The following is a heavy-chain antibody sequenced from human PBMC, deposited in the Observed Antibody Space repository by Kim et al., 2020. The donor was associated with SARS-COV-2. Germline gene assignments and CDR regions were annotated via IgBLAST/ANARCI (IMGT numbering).Heavy chain of an antibody. CDR3: ARAETVFGLDY. Sequence: SETLSLTCTVSGGSISSYYWSWIRQPPGKGLEWIGYIYYSGSTNYNPSLKSRVTISVDTSKNQFSLKLSSVTAADTAVYYCARAETVFGLDYWGQGTLVTVSS. CDR1: GGSISSYY. V-gene: IGHV4-59*01. CDR2: IYYSGST. D-gene: IGHD3-3*01. J-gene: IGHJ4*02.